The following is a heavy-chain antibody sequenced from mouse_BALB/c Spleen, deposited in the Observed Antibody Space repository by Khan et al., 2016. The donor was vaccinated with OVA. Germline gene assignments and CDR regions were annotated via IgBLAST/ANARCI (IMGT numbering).Heavy chain of an antibody. Sequence: EVKLLESGPGLVKPSQSLSLTCTVTGYSITSDYAWNWIRQFPGNKLEWMGYIGYSGSTGYNPSLKSRVSITRDTSKNQFFLQLNSVTTEDTATYYCALWLRRRAFPYWGQGTLVTVSA. CDR1: GYSITSDYA. CDR2: IGYSGST. J-gene: IGHJ3*01. D-gene: IGHD2-2*01. CDR3: ALWLRRRAFPY. V-gene: IGHV3-2*02.